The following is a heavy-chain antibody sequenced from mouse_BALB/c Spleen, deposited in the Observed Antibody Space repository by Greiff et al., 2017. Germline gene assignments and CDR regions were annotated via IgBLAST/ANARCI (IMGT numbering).Heavy chain of an antibody. CDR1: GYAFTNYL. CDR3: ARDYDGGYYYAMDY. CDR2: INPGSGGT. J-gene: IGHJ4*01. Sequence: QVQPQQSGAELVRPGTSVKVSCKASGYAFTNYLIEWVKQRPGQGLEWIGVINPGSGGTNYNEKFKGKATLTADKSSSTAYMQLSSLTSDDSAVYFCARDYDGGYYYAMDYWGQGTSVTVSS. D-gene: IGHD2-4*01. V-gene: IGHV1-54*01.